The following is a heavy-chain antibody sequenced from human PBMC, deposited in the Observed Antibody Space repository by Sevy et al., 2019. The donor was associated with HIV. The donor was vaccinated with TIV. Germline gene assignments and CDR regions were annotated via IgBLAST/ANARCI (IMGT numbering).Heavy chain of an antibody. J-gene: IGHJ6*02. D-gene: IGHD2-2*01. CDR1: GFTFSSYG. V-gene: IGHV3-33*01. Sequence: GWSLRLSCAASGFTFSSYGMHWVRQAPGKGLEWVAVIWYDGSNKYYADSVKGRFTISRDNSKNTLYLQMNSLRAEDTAVYYCARAKYCSSTSCYLGYYYYYGMDVWGQGTTVTVSS. CDR3: ARAKYCSSTSCYLGYYYYYGMDV. CDR2: IWYDGSNK.